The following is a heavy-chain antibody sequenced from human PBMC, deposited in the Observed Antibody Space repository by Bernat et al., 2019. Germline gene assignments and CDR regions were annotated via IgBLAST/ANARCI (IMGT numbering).Heavy chain of an antibody. CDR2: ISYDGSNK. J-gene: IGHJ4*02. Sequence: QVQLVESGGGVVQPGRSLRLSCAASGFTFSSYGMHWVRQAPGKGLEWVAVISYDGSNKYYADSVKGRFTISRDNSKNTLYLQMNSLRAEDTAVYYCAKAEWYDILTGFDYWGQGILVTVSS. D-gene: IGHD3-9*01. CDR1: GFTFSSYG. V-gene: IGHV3-30*18. CDR3: AKAEWYDILTGFDY.